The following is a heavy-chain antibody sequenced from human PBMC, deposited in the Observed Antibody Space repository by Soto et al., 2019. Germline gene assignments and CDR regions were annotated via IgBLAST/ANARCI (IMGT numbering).Heavy chain of an antibody. J-gene: IGHJ6*02. CDR1: GDAFTGYY. D-gene: IGHD3-10*01. V-gene: IGHV1-2*02. CDR2: INPNSGGT. CDR3: ASSGTLTGVVITEYGMDV. Sequence: GASVKVSCTASGDAFTGYYMHWVRQAPGQGLEWMGWINPNSGGTKYVQKFQGRVTMTRDTSISTAYMELSMLRSDDTVVYYCASSGTLTGVVITEYGMDVWRQGTAVTVSS.